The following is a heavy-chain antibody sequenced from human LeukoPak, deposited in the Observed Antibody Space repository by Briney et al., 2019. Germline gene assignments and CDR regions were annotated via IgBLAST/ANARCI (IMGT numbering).Heavy chain of an antibody. CDR2: ISSSSSYI. Sequence: GGSLRLSCAASGFTFSNYYMNWVRQPPGKGLEWVSFISSSSSYIYYADSVKGRFTIPRDNAKKSLYLQMNSLGAEDTAVYYWARGRYDSRIFDYWGQGTLVTVSS. D-gene: IGHD3-22*01. V-gene: IGHV3-21*01. J-gene: IGHJ4*02. CDR3: ARGRYDSRIFDY. CDR1: GFTFSNYY.